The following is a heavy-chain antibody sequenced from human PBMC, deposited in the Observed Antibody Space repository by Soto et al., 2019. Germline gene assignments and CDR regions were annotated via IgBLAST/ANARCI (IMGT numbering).Heavy chain of an antibody. CDR2: INSDTTIT. J-gene: IGHJ6*02. CDR1: GLTLRSYW. CDR3: ARDGRRGYDMDV. V-gene: IGHV3-74*01. Sequence: GGSLRLSCAASGLTLRSYWMHWVRQAPGKGLVWVSRINSDTTITSYADSVKGRFTISRDNAKNSIYLQMNSLRDEDTAVYYCARDGRRGYDMDVWGQGTTVTVSS. D-gene: IGHD1-1*01.